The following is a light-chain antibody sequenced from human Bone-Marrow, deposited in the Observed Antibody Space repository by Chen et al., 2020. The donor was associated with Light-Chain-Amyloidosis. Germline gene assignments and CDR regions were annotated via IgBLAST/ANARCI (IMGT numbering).Light chain of an antibody. J-gene: IGKJ1*01. CDR3: QQYATSPWT. V-gene: IGKV3-20*01. CDR1: QSVTGSH. CDR2: AAS. Sequence: EILLTQSPGTLSLSPGERVTLSCRASQSVTGSHLVWYQQKPGQAPRLLIYAASTRATGVPDRFRGSGSGTDFTLTISRLEPEDFAVYYCQQYATSPWTFGRGTKVEMK.